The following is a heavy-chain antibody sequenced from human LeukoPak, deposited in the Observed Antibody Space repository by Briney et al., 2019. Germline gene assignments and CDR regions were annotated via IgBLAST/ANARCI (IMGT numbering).Heavy chain of an antibody. D-gene: IGHD3-22*01. J-gene: IGHJ5*02. V-gene: IGHV4-30-4*01. CDR3: ARPYYYDSRIDP. Sequence: SQTLSLTCTVSGGSISSDDYYWSWIRQPPGKGLEWIGYMYYSRSTYYHPSLKSRATISVDTSKNQFSLKLSSVTAADTAVYYCARPYYYDSRIDPWGQGTLVTVSS. CDR2: MYYSRST. CDR1: GGSISSDDYY.